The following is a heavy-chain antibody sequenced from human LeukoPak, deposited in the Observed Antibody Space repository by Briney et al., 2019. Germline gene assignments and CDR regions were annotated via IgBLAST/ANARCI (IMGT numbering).Heavy chain of an antibody. CDR3: ATGVHGIAAAGDYYFDY. J-gene: IGHJ4*02. V-gene: IGHV4-59*01. Sequence: SETLSLTCTVSGVSIRSYYWSWLRQPPGKGLEWIGYMYYRGNTNYNPSLKSRVTISVDTSKNQFSLKLSSVTAADTAVYYCATGVHGIAAAGDYYFDYWGQGTLVTVSS. D-gene: IGHD6-13*01. CDR2: MYYRGNT. CDR1: GVSIRSYY.